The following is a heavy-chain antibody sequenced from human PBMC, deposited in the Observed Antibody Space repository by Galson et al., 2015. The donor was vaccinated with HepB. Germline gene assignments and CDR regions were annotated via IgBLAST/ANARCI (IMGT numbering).Heavy chain of an antibody. CDR2: IIPILGIA. CDR1: GGTFSSYA. Sequence: SVKVSCKASGGTFSSYAISWVRQAPGQGLEWMGRIIPILGIANYAQKFQGRVTITADKSTSTAYMELSSLRSEDTAVYYCARGGLQGLWFGEQVPDYYYHMDVWGKGTTVTVSS. CDR3: ARGGLQGLWFGEQVPDYYYHMDV. D-gene: IGHD3-10*01. J-gene: IGHJ6*03. V-gene: IGHV1-69*04.